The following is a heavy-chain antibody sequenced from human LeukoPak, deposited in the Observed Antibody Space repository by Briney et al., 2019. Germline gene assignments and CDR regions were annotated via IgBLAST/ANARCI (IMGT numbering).Heavy chain of an antibody. D-gene: IGHD3-22*01. Sequence: ASVKVSCKASGYTFTGYYMHWVRQAPGQGLEWMGRINPNSGGTNYAQKFQGRVTMTRDTSISTAYMELRRLRSDDTAVYYCARGLGRITMIVVVPRFDPWGQGTLVTVSS. CDR2: INPNSGGT. J-gene: IGHJ5*02. V-gene: IGHV1-2*06. CDR1: GYTFTGYY. CDR3: ARGLGRITMIVVVPRFDP.